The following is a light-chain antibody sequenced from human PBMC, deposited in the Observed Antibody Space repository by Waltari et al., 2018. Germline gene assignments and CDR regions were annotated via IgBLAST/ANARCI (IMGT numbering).Light chain of an antibody. CDR1: QIVPRRY. CDR2: GAS. J-gene: IGKJ2*01. V-gene: IGKV3-20*01. CDR3: QQYGSS. Sequence: VLTQSPGTLSLSPGEGATLSCRASQIVPRRYLAWYQQKPVQAPRLLVYGASSRATGIPDRFSGSGSGTDFTLTISRLEPEDFAVYYCQQYGSSFGQGTKLEIK.